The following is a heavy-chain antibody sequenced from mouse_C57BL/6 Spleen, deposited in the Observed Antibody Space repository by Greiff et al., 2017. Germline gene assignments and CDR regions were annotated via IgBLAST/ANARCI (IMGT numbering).Heavy chain of an antibody. CDR1: GFSLTSYG. J-gene: IGHJ4*01. CDR3: ARHYDYEGAMDY. D-gene: IGHD2-4*01. V-gene: IGHV2-6-1*01. CDR2: IWSDGST. Sequence: VKLQESGPGLVAPSQSLSITCTVSGFSLTSYGVHWVRQPPGKGLEWLVVIWSDGSTTYNSALKSRLSISKDNSKSQVFLKMNSLQTDDTAMYYCARHYDYEGAMDYWGQGTSVTVSS.